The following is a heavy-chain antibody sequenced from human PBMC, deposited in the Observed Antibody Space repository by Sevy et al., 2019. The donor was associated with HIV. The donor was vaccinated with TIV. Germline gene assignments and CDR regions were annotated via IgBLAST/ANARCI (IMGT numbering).Heavy chain of an antibody. CDR2: FDPEDGET. CDR1: GYTLTELS. Sequence: ASVKVSCKVSGYTLTELSMHWVRQAPGKGLEGMGGFDPEDGETIYAQKFQGRVTMTEDTSTDTAYMELNSLRSDDTAVYYCATSSNDDYQLLTFDYWGQGTLVTVSS. CDR3: ATSSNDDYQLLTFDY. V-gene: IGHV1-24*01. J-gene: IGHJ4*02. D-gene: IGHD2-2*01.